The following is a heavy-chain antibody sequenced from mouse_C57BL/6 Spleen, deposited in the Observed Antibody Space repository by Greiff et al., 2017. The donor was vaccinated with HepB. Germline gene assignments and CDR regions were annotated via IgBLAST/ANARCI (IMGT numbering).Heavy chain of an antibody. CDR2: INPNYGTT. D-gene: IGHD2-4*01. Sequence: EVKLVESGPELVKPGASVKISCKASGYSFTDYNMNWVKQSNGKSLEWIGVINPNYGTTSYNQKFKGKATLTVDQSSSTAYMQLNSLTSEDSAVYYCARSSDYDEGTAMDYWGQGTSVTVSS. CDR1: GYSFTDYN. CDR3: ARSSDYDEGTAMDY. J-gene: IGHJ4*01. V-gene: IGHV1-39*01.